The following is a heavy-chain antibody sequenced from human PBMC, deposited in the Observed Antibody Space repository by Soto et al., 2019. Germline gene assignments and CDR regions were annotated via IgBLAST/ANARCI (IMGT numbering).Heavy chain of an antibody. D-gene: IGHD5-12*01. CDR2: ISSSSSYT. CDR1: GFTFSGYY. CDR3: ARVYWGYSGYGPFDY. Sequence: PGGSLRLSCAASGFTFSGYYMSWIRPAPGKGLEWVSYISSSSSYTNYADSVKGRFTISRDNAKNSLYLQMNSLRAEDTAVYYCARVYWGYSGYGPFDYWGQGTLVTVSS. J-gene: IGHJ4*02. V-gene: IGHV3-11*05.